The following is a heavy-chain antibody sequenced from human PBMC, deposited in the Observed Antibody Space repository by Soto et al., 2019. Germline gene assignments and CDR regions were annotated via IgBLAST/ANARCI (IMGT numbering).Heavy chain of an antibody. Sequence: PSETLSLTCTVSGGSISGYYWSWIRQPPGKGLEWIGYIYYSGSTNYNPSLSSRVTISVDTSKNQFSLKLSSVTAADTAVYYCARDLGSGGGFDPWGQGTLVTVS. D-gene: IGHD3-10*01. J-gene: IGHJ5*02. CDR2: IYYSGST. CDR3: ARDLGSGGGFDP. V-gene: IGHV4-59*01. CDR1: GGSISGYY.